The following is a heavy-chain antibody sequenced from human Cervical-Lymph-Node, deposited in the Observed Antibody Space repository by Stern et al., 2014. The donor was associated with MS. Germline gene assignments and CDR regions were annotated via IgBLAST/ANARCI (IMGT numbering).Heavy chain of an antibody. CDR3: ARDTAWGYFDL. Sequence: QVQLVQSGAEVKKPGASVKVSCKASGYTFTTYGVAWLRQAPGQGLEWMGWINTYNSNTKYKQELQGRVTLTTDTSTSTAYMELTSLRSDDTAVYYCARDTAWGYFDLWGRGTLLTVSS. D-gene: IGHD5-18*01. CDR1: GYTFTTYG. V-gene: IGHV1-18*01. CDR2: INTYNSNT. J-gene: IGHJ2*01.